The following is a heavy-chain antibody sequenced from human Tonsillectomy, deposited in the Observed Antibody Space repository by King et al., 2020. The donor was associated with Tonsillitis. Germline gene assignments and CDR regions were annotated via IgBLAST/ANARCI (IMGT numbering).Heavy chain of an antibody. V-gene: IGHV2-26*01. CDR2: IFSNDEK. Sequence: TLKESGPVLVKPTETLTLTCTVSGFSLSNARMGVSWIRQPPGKALEWLAHIFSNDEKSYSTSLKSRLTISKDTSKSQVVLTMTNMDPVHTATYYCALPGAAPSGFEYWGQGTLVTVSS. CDR1: GFSLSNARMG. J-gene: IGHJ4*02. D-gene: IGHD6-13*01. CDR3: ALPGAAPSGFEY.